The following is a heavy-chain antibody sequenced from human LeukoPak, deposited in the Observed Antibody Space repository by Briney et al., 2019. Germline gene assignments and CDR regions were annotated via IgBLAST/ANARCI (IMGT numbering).Heavy chain of an antibody. J-gene: IGHJ5*01. V-gene: IGHV3-30-3*01. CDR3: ARGGINYADS. D-gene: IGHD2-2*01. Sequence: PGRSLRLSCAASGFTFRNLAMHWVRQGPCKGPEWLAVISFDGVNIYYADSVKGRFTISRDNSKDTLFLQMNSLRGEDTAVYYCARGGINYADSWGRGTLVTVSS. CDR1: GFTFRNLA. CDR2: ISFDGVNI.